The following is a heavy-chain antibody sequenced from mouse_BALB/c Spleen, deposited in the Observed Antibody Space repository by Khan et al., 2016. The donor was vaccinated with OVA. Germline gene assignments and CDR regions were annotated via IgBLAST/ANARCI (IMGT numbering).Heavy chain of an antibody. Sequence: QVQLKESGPGLVAPSQSLSITCTVSGFSLSRYNIHWFRQPPGKGLEWLGMVWGGGGTDYNSTLKSRLSISKDNSKSQVFLKMNSLQTEDTAMYYCARAYYIYDGYYAMDYWGQGTSVTVSS. V-gene: IGHV2-6-4*01. CDR3: ARAYYIYDGYYAMDY. D-gene: IGHD2-14*01. J-gene: IGHJ4*01. CDR1: GFSLSRYN. CDR2: VWGGGGT.